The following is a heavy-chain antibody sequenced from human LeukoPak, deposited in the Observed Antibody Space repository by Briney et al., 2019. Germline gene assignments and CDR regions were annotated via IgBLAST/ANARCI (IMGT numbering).Heavy chain of an antibody. CDR3: ARDYGPVTAMVTTRYY. D-gene: IGHD5-18*01. Sequence: ASVKVSCKASGGTFSSYAISWVRQAPGQGLEWMGWINPNSGGTNYAQKFQGRVTMTRDTSISTAYMELSRLRSDDTAVYYCARDYGPVTAMVTTRYYWGQGTLVTVSS. J-gene: IGHJ4*02. V-gene: IGHV1-2*02. CDR1: GGTFSSYA. CDR2: INPNSGGT.